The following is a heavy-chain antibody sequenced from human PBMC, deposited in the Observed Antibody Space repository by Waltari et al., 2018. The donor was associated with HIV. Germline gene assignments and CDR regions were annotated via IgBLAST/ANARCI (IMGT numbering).Heavy chain of an antibody. CDR3: ARAYRPTDIDY. V-gene: IGHV4-61*02. CDR1: GGSIRSGSYY. Sequence: QVQLQESGPGLVKPSQTLSLTCTVSGGSIRSGSYYWSWIRQPAGKGLEWIGRIYTSGRTNYSPSLKSRVTILVDTSKNQFSLKLSSVTAADTAVYYCARAYRPTDIDYWGQGTLVTVSS. CDR2: IYTSGRT. J-gene: IGHJ4*02. D-gene: IGHD3-16*02.